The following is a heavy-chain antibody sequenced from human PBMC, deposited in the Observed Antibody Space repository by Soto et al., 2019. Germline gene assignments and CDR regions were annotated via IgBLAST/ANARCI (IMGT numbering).Heavy chain of an antibody. Sequence: QITLKESGPTLVKPTQTLTLTCTFSGFSLSTSGVGVGWIRQPPGKALEWLALIYWDDDKRYSPPLKSRLTXTMXTSKTQVVLTMTNMDPVDTATYYCAHSVAPRVLRYWGQGTLVTVSS. CDR2: IYWDDDK. CDR1: GFSLSTSGVG. CDR3: AHSVAPRVLRY. J-gene: IGHJ4*02. D-gene: IGHD3-3*01. V-gene: IGHV2-5*02.